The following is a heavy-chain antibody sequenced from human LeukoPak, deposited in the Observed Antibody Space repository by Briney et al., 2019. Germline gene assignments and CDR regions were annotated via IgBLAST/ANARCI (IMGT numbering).Heavy chain of an antibody. D-gene: IGHD2-15*01. CDR2: ISGSGGSA. J-gene: IGHJ4*02. V-gene: IGHV3-23*01. CDR1: GFTFSRYA. CDR3: AKVAVLGYCSSGSCYTDFDY. Sequence: GGSLRLSCAASGFTFSRYAMTWVRQAPGKGLEWVSGISGSGGSAYYADPVKGRFTISRDNSKNTLYLQMNSLRAEDTAVYYCAKVAVLGYCSSGSCYTDFDYWGQGTLVSVSS.